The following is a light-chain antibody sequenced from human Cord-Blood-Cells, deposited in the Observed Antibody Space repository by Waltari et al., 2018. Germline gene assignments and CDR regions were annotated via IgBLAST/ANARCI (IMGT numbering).Light chain of an antibody. Sequence: DIQMTQSPSSLSASVGDRATITCRASQGISNYLAWYQQKPGKVPKLRIYAASTLQSGVPSRFRGSGSGTDFTLTISSLQPEDVATYYCQKYNSAPWTFGQGTKVEIK. J-gene: IGKJ1*01. CDR2: AAS. V-gene: IGKV1-27*01. CDR1: QGISNY. CDR3: QKYNSAPWT.